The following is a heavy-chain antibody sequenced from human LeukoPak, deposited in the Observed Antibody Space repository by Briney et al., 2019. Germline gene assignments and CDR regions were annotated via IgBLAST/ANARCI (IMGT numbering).Heavy chain of an antibody. CDR1: GFTFSSYA. Sequence: PGGSLRLSCAASGFTFSSYAMHWVRQAPGKGLEWVEVISYDGSNKYYADSVKGRFTISRDNSKNTLYLQMNSLRAEDTAVYYCARGIAVAGTVGNAFDIWGQGTMVTVSS. CDR2: ISYDGSNK. V-gene: IGHV3-30-3*01. D-gene: IGHD6-19*01. J-gene: IGHJ3*02. CDR3: ARGIAVAGTVGNAFDI.